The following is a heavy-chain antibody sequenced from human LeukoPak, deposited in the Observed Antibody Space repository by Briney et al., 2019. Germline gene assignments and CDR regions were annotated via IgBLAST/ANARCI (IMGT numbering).Heavy chain of an antibody. V-gene: IGHV1-24*01. CDR1: GYTLTELS. J-gene: IGHJ4*02. CDR2: FDPEDGET. D-gene: IGHD3-3*01. Sequence: GASVKVSCKVSGYTLTELSMHWVRQAPGKGLEWMGGFDPEDGETIYAQKFQGRVTMTTDTSTSTAYMELRSLRSDDTAVYYCARDRGSIMIFGVEDNDYWGQGTLVTVSS. CDR3: ARDRGSIMIFGVEDNDY.